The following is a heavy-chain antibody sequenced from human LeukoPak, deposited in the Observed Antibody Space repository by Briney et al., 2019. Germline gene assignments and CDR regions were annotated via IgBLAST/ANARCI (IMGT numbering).Heavy chain of an antibody. J-gene: IGHJ4*02. V-gene: IGHV1-46*01. D-gene: IGHD3-9*01. Sequence: WASVKVSCKASGYTFTSHYMRWVRQAPGQGLEWLGIINPSGGITTYAQKFQGRVTVTMDTSTSTVYMELSSLRSEDTAVYYCARGDRLPGYSAPVGDYWGQGTLVTVSS. CDR2: INPSGGIT. CDR3: ARGDRLPGYSAPVGDY. CDR1: GYTFTSHY.